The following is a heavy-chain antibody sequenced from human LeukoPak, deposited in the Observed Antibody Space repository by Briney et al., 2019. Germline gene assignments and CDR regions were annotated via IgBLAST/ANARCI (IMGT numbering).Heavy chain of an antibody. CDR2: VSSSGSTI. CDR3: ARAPPVQPSSGWVLARPLFDY. V-gene: IGHV3-11*01. D-gene: IGHD6-19*01. Sequence: GGSLRLSCAASGFTFSDYYMSWIRQAPGKGLEWVSYVSSSGSTIYYADSVKGRFTISRDNAKNSLYLQMNSLRAEDTAVYYCARAPPVQPSSGWVLARPLFDYWGQGTLVTVSS. J-gene: IGHJ4*02. CDR1: GFTFSDYY.